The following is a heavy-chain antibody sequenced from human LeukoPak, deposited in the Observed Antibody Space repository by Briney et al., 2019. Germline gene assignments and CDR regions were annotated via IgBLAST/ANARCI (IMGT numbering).Heavy chain of an antibody. Sequence: PSETLSLTCAVYGGSFSGYYWSWIRQPPGKGLEWIGEIKHSGSTNYNPSLKSRVTISVDTSKNQFSLKLSSVTAADTAVYYCARGRSIVVIAYYFDYWGQGTLVTVSS. D-gene: IGHD3-22*01. CDR3: ARGRSIVVIAYYFDY. J-gene: IGHJ4*02. CDR1: GGSFSGYY. CDR2: IKHSGST. V-gene: IGHV4-34*01.